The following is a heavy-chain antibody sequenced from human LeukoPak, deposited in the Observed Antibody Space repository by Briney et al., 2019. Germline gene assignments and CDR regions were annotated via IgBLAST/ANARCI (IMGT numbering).Heavy chain of an antibody. CDR3: ATYRQVLLPFES. CDR1: GFTFSSYA. D-gene: IGHD2-8*02. J-gene: IGHJ4*02. CDR2: ISGSGGST. Sequence: GGSLRLSCAASGFTFSSYAMSWVRQAPGEGLEWVSAISGSGGSTYYADSVKGRFTISRDNSKNTLYLQMNSLRAEDTAIYYCATYRQVLLPFESWGQGTLVTVSS. V-gene: IGHV3-23*01.